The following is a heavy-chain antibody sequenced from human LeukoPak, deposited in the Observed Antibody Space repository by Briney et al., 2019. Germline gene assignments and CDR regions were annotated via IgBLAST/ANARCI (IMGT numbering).Heavy chain of an antibody. V-gene: IGHV3-48*03. CDR3: ARVAMYYYDSSGYSSAFDI. J-gene: IGHJ3*02. Sequence: GGSLRLSCAASGFTLSTYDMNWVRQAPGKGLEWVSYISSDWNTIYYADSVKGRFTLSRDNAMNSLYLQMNSLRAEDTAVYYCARVAMYYYDSSGYSSAFDIWGQGTMVTVSS. D-gene: IGHD3-22*01. CDR1: GFTLSTYD. CDR2: ISSDWNTI.